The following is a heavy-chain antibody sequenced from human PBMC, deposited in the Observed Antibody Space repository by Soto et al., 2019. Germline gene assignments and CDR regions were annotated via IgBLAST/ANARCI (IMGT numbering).Heavy chain of an antibody. CDR1: GFTFGDYA. Sequence: EVQVVESGGALVKPGRSLRLSCTTSGFTFGDYAMSWFRQAPGKGLEWVGFIRSKGYGGTTQYAASVKGRFTISRDDSESIAYLQMDSLKTEDTPLYYCARVGSASLMVVVIADHWGQGTQVTVSS. D-gene: IGHD3-22*01. CDR3: ARVGSASLMVVVIADH. CDR2: IRSKGYGGTT. V-gene: IGHV3-49*05. J-gene: IGHJ4*02.